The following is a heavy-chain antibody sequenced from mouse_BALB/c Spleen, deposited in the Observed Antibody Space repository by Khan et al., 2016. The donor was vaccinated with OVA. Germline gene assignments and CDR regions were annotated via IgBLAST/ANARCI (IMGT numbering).Heavy chain of an antibody. Sequence: VRLQQSGPELMKPGASVKISCKASGYSFTSYYIHWVMQSHGKSLEWIGYIDPFSGGTTYNQKFKGKATLTVDKSSSTAYIHLSSLTSEDSAVYYCTRHGYVAWFTYGGQGTLVTVSA. J-gene: IGHJ3*01. CDR2: IDPFSGGT. D-gene: IGHD2-2*01. V-gene: IGHV1S135*01. CDR3: TRHGYVAWFTY. CDR1: GYSFTSYY.